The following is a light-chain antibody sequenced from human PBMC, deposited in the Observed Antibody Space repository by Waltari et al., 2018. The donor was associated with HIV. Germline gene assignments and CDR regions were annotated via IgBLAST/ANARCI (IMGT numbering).Light chain of an antibody. J-gene: IGLJ1*01. CDR2: EVS. CDR3: CSYTVKSTYV. CDR1: NNDIGGYNY. Sequence: HSALTQPDSVSGSPGQSVTISCTVPNNDIGGYNYVSWYQHHPGKAPKLLIYEVSSRPSGISDRFSASKSGNRASLTISGLQGEDEAVYYCCSYTVKSTYVFGTGTQVSVL. V-gene: IGLV2-14*01.